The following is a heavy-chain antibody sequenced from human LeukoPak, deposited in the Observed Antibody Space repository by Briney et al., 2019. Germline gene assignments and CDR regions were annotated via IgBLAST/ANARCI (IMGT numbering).Heavy chain of an antibody. CDR2: ISYDGSNK. CDR1: GFTFSSYA. Sequence: PGGSLRPSCAASGFTFSSYAMHWVRQAPGKGLEWVAVISYDGSNKYYADSVKGRFTISRDNSKNTLYLQMDSLRAEDTAVYYCAKVWADYDFWSAYYWCFDLWGRGTLVTVSS. J-gene: IGHJ2*01. V-gene: IGHV3-30-3*01. CDR3: AKVWADYDFWSAYYWCFDL. D-gene: IGHD3-3*01.